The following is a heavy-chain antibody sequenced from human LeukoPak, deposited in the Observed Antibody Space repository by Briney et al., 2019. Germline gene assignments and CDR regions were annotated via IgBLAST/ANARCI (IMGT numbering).Heavy chain of an antibody. D-gene: IGHD2-2*01. J-gene: IGHJ6*02. CDR1: GYTFTSYG. V-gene: IGHV1-18*01. Sequence: ASVKVSCKASGYTFTSYGISWVRQAPGQGLEWMGWISAYNGNTNYAQKLQGRVTMTTDTSTSTAYMELRSLRSDDTAVYYCARFSTSWGSRGFTNSYDYYYYGMDVWGQGTTVTVSS. CDR2: ISAYNGNT. CDR3: ARFSTSWGSRGFTNSYDYYYYGMDV.